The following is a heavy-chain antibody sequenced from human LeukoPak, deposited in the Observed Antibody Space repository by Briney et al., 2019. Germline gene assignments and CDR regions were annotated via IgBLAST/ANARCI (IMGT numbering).Heavy chain of an antibody. CDR2: IRYDGSNK. D-gene: IGHD3-22*01. V-gene: IGHV3-30*02. CDR1: GFTFSSYS. CDR3: AKDPPWRYYDSSGYYDY. J-gene: IGHJ4*02. Sequence: GGSLRLSCAASGFTFSSYSMNWVRQAPGKGLEWVAFIRYDGSNKYYADSVKGRFTISRDNSKNTLYLQMNSLRAEDTAVYYCAKDPPWRYYDSSGYYDYWGQGTLVTVSS.